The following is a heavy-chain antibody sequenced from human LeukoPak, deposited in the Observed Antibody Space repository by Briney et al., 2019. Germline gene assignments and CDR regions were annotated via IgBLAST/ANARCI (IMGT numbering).Heavy chain of an antibody. Sequence: EGSLRLSCAASGFTFSNYWMTWVRQAPGKGLKWVANIKPDGGEKYSVDSVEGRFTISRDNAKNSLYMQMNSLRAEDTALYYCARTHYDDGSAYRSLDYWGQGTLVTVSS. CDR2: IKPDGGEK. CDR3: ARTHYDDGSAYRSLDY. V-gene: IGHV3-7*01. D-gene: IGHD3-22*01. J-gene: IGHJ4*02. CDR1: GFTFSNYW.